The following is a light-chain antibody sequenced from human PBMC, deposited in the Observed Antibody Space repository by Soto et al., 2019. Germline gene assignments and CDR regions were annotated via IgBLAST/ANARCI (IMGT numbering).Light chain of an antibody. CDR1: SSDVGGYNY. V-gene: IGLV2-14*01. CDR3: SSYTSGFYV. Sequence: ALTQPASVSGSPGQSITISCTGTSSDVGGYNYVSWYQQHPGKAPKLMIYDVSDRPSGVSNRFSGSKSGNTASLTISGLQAEDEADCYCSSYTSGFYVFGTGTKVTVL. J-gene: IGLJ1*01. CDR2: DVS.